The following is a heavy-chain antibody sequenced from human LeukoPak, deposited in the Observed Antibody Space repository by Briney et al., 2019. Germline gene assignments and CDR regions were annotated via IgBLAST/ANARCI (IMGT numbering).Heavy chain of an antibody. CDR3: AKETSGHNWFDP. V-gene: IGHV3-7*01. D-gene: IGHD6-25*01. J-gene: IGHJ5*02. CDR2: IKQDGSER. Sequence: GGSLRLSCAASGFTFSSYWMSWVRQAPGKGLEWVANIKQDGSERYYVDSVKGRFTISRDNAKNSLYLQMSSLRAEDTAVYYCAKETSGHNWFDPWGQGTLVTVSS. CDR1: GFTFSSYW.